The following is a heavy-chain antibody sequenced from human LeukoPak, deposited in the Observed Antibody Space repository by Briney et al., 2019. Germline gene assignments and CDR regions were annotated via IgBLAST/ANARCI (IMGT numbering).Heavy chain of an antibody. CDR3: ARAPYLQRTTSHLDY. Sequence: PGGSLRLSCAASGFTVTSNYMSWVRQAPGKGLEWVSVIYSGGSTYYADSVKGRFTISRDNSKNTLYLQMNSLRVEDTAVYYCARAPYLQRTTSHLDYWGQGTLVTVSS. D-gene: IGHD1-1*01. J-gene: IGHJ4*02. V-gene: IGHV3-53*01. CDR2: IYSGGST. CDR1: GFTVTSNY.